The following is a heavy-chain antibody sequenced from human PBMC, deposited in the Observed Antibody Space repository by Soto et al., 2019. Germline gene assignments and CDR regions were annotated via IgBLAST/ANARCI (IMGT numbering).Heavy chain of an antibody. Sequence: PGGSLRLSCAVSGFTFSSYAMTWVRQAPGKGLEWVSAISSNGGSTYYADSVKGRFTISRDNSKNTLYLLMNSLRVEDTAVYYCAKDPTSYDSSAQFDSWGQGTLVTVSS. V-gene: IGHV3-23*01. CDR2: ISSNGGST. D-gene: IGHD3-22*01. CDR3: AKDPTSYDSSAQFDS. J-gene: IGHJ4*02. CDR1: GFTFSSYA.